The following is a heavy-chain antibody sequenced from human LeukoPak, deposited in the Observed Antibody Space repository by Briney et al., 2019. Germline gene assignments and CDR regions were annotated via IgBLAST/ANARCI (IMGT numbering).Heavy chain of an antibody. V-gene: IGHV4-4*09. D-gene: IGHD4-23*01. CDR3: ATLTTVVTAYYFDY. CDR2: IYHSGST. Sequence: SETLSLTCTVSGGSISSYYWSWIRQPPGKGLEWIGYIYHSGSTDYNPSLKSRVTISVDTSKSQFSLKLTSVTAADTAVYCATLTTVVTAYYFDYWGQGTLVTVSS. J-gene: IGHJ4*02. CDR1: GGSISSYY.